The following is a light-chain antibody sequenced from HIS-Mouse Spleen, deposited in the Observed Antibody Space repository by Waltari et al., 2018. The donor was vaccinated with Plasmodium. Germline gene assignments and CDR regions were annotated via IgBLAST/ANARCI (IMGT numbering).Light chain of an antibody. CDR1: HSVSSN. CDR2: GAS. V-gene: IGKV3-15*01. CDR3: QQYNNWPAWT. Sequence: EIVMTQSPATLSVSPGERATLSCRASHSVSSNLAWYQQKPGQGPRLLIYGASTRATGIPARFSGSGSGTEFTLTISSLQSEDFAVYYCQQYNNWPAWTFGQGTKVEIK. J-gene: IGKJ1*01.